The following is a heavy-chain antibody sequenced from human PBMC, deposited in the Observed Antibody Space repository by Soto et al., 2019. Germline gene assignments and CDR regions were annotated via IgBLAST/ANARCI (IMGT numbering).Heavy chain of an antibody. CDR3: ARAVSYRFDY. CDR1: GFTFSSYW. V-gene: IGHV3-74*01. J-gene: IGHJ4*02. D-gene: IGHD2-8*01. CDR2: IDTDGSRT. Sequence: EVQLVESGGGLVQPGGSLRLSCATSGFTFSSYWVHWVRQAPVKGLVWVSRIDTDGSRTSYADSVKGRFTISRDNAENTLDLQMNSLRAEDTAVYYCARAVSYRFDYWGQGTLVTVSS.